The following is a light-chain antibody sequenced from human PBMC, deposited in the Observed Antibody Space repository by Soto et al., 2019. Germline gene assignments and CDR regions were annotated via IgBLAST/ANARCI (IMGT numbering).Light chain of an antibody. V-gene: IGLV1-51*01. CDR1: SSNTGNQY. Sequence: QSVLTQPPSVSAAPGQKVTISCSGSSSNTGNQYVSWYQQLPGTAPKLLIYDNDKRPSGISDRFSGSKSGTSATLGITGLQTGDEADYYCGTWDSSLNVRIFGGGTKLTVL. J-gene: IGLJ2*01. CDR2: DND. CDR3: GTWDSSLNVRI.